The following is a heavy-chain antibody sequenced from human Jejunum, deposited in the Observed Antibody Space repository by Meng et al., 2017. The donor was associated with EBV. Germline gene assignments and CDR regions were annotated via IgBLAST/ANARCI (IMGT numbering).Heavy chain of an antibody. V-gene: IGHV4-61*01. CDR3: ARGRGYDYGDS. CDR2: MYYTGKA. Sequence: HVQLQESGPGLLKPSATLSLTCSVSGDSVSGYNYWTWIRQPPGKGLEWIGNMYYTGKAIYKPSLQSRVTISVDTSKNQFSLRVTSVTAADTAIYYCARGRGYDYGDSWGQGTLVTVSS. J-gene: IGHJ5*02. D-gene: IGHD5-12*01. CDR1: GDSVSGYNY.